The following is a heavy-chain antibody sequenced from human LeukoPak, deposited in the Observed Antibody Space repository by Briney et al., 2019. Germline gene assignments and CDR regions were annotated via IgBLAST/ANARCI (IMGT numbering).Heavy chain of an antibody. CDR2: ISWNGGSI. Sequence: PGGSLRLSCAASGFTFDDYAMQWVRQAPGKGLEWVSGISWNGGSIAYADSVKGRFTISRDNAKNSPYLQMNTLGAEDTALYYCAKAAGAHSSSWGYFDYWGQGTLVTVSS. V-gene: IGHV3-9*01. CDR3: AKAAGAHSSSWGYFDY. D-gene: IGHD6-13*01. CDR1: GFTFDDYA. J-gene: IGHJ4*02.